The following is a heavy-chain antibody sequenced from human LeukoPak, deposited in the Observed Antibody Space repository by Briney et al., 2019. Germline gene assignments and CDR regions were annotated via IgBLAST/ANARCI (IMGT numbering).Heavy chain of an antibody. J-gene: IGHJ6*03. Sequence: GASVKVSCKASGYTFTSYGISWVRQAPGQGLEWMGGIIPIFGTANYAQKFQGRVTITADESTSTAYMELSSLRSEDTAVYYCARGGYDFWSGYYPIYYYYYMDVWGKGTTVTVSS. CDR2: IIPIFGTA. CDR1: GYTFTSYG. CDR3: ARGGYDFWSGYYPIYYYYYMDV. D-gene: IGHD3-3*01. V-gene: IGHV1-69*13.